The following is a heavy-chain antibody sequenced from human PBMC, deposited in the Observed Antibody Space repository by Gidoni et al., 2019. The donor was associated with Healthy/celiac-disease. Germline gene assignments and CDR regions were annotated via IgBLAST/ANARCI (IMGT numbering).Heavy chain of an antibody. Sequence: QLQLQESGPGLVKPSETLSLTCTVSGGSISSSSYYWGWIRQPPGKGLEWIGSIYYSGSTYYNPSLKSRVTISVDTSKNQFSLKLSSVTAADTAVYYCARHEVDSSGYYPTLHWYFDLWGRGTLVTVSS. J-gene: IGHJ2*01. CDR2: IYYSGST. V-gene: IGHV4-39*01. CDR1: GGSISSSSYY. D-gene: IGHD3-22*01. CDR3: ARHEVDSSGYYPTLHWYFDL.